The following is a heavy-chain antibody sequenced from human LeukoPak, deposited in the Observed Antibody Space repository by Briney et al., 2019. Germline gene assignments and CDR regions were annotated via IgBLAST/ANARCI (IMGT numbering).Heavy chain of an antibody. CDR3: ARVSSDSSGWYEFDY. CDR2: IYSGGTT. D-gene: IGHD6-19*01. V-gene: IGHV3-53*01. CDR1: GFIVSSNY. J-gene: IGHJ4*02. Sequence: GSLRLSCAASGFIVSSNYMSWVRQAPGKGLEWVSVIYSGGTTYYADSVKGRFTISRDNSKNTLYLQMNSLRAEDTAVYYCARVSSDSSGWYEFDYRGQGTLVTVSS.